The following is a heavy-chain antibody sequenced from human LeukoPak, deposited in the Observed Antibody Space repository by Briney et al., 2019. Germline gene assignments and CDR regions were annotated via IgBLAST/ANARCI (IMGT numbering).Heavy chain of an antibody. J-gene: IGHJ4*02. CDR1: GFTLSTSG. D-gene: IGHD5/OR15-5a*01. V-gene: IGHV3-23*01. CDR2: LTSGAGTS. Sequence: PGGSLRLSCAASGFTLSTSGMSWVRQAPGEGLEWISSLTSGAGTSFYADSVKGRFTISRDISRSTLFLQMNSLRAEDTAIYYCVKGVTSMDFWGQGTPVTVSS. CDR3: VKGVTSMDF.